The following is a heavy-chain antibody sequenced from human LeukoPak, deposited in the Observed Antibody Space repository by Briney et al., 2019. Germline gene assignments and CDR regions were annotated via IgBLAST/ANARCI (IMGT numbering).Heavy chain of an antibody. CDR1: GGSFSGYY. V-gene: IGHV4-34*01. D-gene: IGHD3-22*01. Sequence: SETLSLTCAVYGGSFSGYYWSWIRQPPGKGLEWIGEINHSGSTNYNPSLKSRVTISVDTSKNQFSLKLSSVTAADTAVYYCATLSGYLPYWGQGTLVTVSS. CDR2: INHSGST. J-gene: IGHJ4*02. CDR3: ATLSGYLPY.